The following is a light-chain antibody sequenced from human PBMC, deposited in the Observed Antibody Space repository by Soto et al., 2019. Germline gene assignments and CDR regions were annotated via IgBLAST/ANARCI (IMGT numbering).Light chain of an antibody. Sequence: QAVRAEPRAVCGSPGQSVAISCTGTSRDVDAYDFVSWYQHHPGKAPKLIISEVSKRPSGVSHRFSGSKSGNTASLTISGLQAEDEADYFCCSFAGSFYVFGTGTKVTVL. CDR2: EVS. CDR1: SRDVDAYDF. V-gene: IGLV2-11*01. J-gene: IGLJ1*01. CDR3: CSFAGSFYV.